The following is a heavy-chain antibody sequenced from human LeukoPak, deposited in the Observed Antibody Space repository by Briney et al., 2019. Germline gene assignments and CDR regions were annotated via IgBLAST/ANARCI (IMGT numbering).Heavy chain of an antibody. Sequence: SETLSLTRTVSGGSISSYYWSWIRQPPGKGLEWIGYIYYSGSTDYNPSLKSRVTISVDTSKNQSSLKLSSVAAADTAVYYCARHPVAGDPTYWGQGTLVTVSS. J-gene: IGHJ4*02. D-gene: IGHD6-19*01. CDR3: ARHPVAGDPTY. CDR1: GGSISSYY. V-gene: IGHV4-59*08. CDR2: IYYSGST.